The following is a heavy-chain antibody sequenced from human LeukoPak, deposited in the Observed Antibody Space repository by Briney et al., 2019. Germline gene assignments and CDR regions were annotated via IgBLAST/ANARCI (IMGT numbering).Heavy chain of an antibody. CDR1: GYSFTSHY. CDR2: INPRGTAI. D-gene: IGHD3-16*01. J-gene: IGHJ5*02. Sequence: GASVKVSCKASGYSFTSHYMHWVRQAPGQGLEWMGLINPRGTAIRYAESFQGRLTLTRDLSTSTDYMELSSLRSDDTAVYFCARDTSEGDYAWWFDPWGQGTLVTVAS. V-gene: IGHV1-46*01. CDR3: ARDTSEGDYAWWFDP.